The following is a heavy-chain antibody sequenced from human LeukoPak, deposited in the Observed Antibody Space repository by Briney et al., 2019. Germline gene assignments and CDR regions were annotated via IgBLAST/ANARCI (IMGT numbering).Heavy chain of an antibody. V-gene: IGHV4-30-4*08. Sequence: PSQTLSLTCTVSGGSISSGDYYWSWIRQPPGKGLEWIGYIYYSGSTYYNPSLKSRVTISVDTSKNQFSLKLSSVTAADTAVYYCARDQGDSSGSGFDPWGQGTLVTVSS. CDR1: GGSISSGDYY. CDR2: IYYSGST. CDR3: ARDQGDSSGSGFDP. J-gene: IGHJ5*02. D-gene: IGHD6-19*01.